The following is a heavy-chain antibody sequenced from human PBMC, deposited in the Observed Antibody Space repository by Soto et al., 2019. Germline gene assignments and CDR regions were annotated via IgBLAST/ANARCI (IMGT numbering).Heavy chain of an antibody. J-gene: IGHJ4*02. Sequence: VQLLESGGGLVQPGGSLRLSCAPSGFTFSNYAMSRVRQAPGKALEWVSSINIVGGNTNYADSVRGRFTMSRDDSKNTVFLQMNSLRAEDTAIYYCTKNYYFDSWGQGTLITVSS. CDR3: TKNYYFDS. CDR1: GFTFSNYA. CDR2: INIVGGNT. V-gene: IGHV3-23*01.